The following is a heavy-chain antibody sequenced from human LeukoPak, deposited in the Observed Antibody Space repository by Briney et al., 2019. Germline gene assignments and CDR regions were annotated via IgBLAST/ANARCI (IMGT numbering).Heavy chain of an antibody. CDR1: GFTFSTYW. CDR2: INKDGNKK. J-gene: IGHJ6*03. Sequence: PGGSLRLSCAASGFTFSTYWMSWVRQAPGTGLEWVANINKDGNKKYYVDSVKGRFTISRDNAKKSLYLQMNSLKAEDTAVYYCARDDYNFWSGSYDYYYYYMDVWGKGTTVTVSS. CDR3: ARDDYNFWSGSYDYYYYYMDV. D-gene: IGHD3-3*01. V-gene: IGHV3-7*01.